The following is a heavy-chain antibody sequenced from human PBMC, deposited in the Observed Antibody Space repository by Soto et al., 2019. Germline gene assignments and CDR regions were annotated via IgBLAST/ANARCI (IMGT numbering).Heavy chain of an antibody. J-gene: IGHJ4*02. CDR3: ARDKDLEPTVWGY. CDR1: GDSMATGGHY. CDR2: IYYSGAT. D-gene: IGHD7-27*01. Sequence: QVHLQESGPGLVRPSETLSLSCSASGDSMATGGHYYNWVRHLPGKGLEWIGYIYYSGATDYSPSLWPRATISSDTSKNQVCLRLISVTAADTALYFCARDKDLEPTVWGYWGQGIQVTVSS. V-gene: IGHV4-31*02.